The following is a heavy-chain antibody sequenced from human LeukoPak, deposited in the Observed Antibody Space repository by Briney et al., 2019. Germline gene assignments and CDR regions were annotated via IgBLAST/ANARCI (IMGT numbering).Heavy chain of an antibody. CDR3: AKGAYEYVWGSYCDS. J-gene: IGHJ5*01. CDR1: GFTFSSYA. CDR2: ISGSGGST. V-gene: IGHV3-23*01. Sequence: PGGSLRLSCAASGFTFSSYAMSWVRQAPGKGLQWVSTISGSGGSTYYADSVKGRFTISRDNSKNTLYLQMNSLRAEDTAVYYCAKGAYEYVWGSYCDSWGQGTLVTVSS. D-gene: IGHD3-16*01.